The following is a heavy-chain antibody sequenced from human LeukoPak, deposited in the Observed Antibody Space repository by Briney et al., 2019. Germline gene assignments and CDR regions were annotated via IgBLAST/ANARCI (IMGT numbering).Heavy chain of an antibody. CDR2: INPNSGGT. CDR3: ARDTATPTSNWFDP. CDR1: GYTFTGYY. Sequence: ASVKVSCKASGYTFTGYYMHWVRQAPGQGLEWMGWINPNSGGTNYAQKFQGRVTMTRDTSISTAYMELSRLRSVDTAVYYCARDTATPTSNWFDPWGQGTLVTVSS. J-gene: IGHJ5*02. D-gene: IGHD5-12*01. V-gene: IGHV1-2*02.